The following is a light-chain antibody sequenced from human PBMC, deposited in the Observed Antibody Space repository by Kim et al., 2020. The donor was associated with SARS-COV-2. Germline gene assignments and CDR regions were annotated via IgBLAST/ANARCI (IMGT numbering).Light chain of an antibody. CDR2: DVS. CDR3: CSYAGSYTFAV. V-gene: IGLV2-11*01. Sequence: QSVTISCTGTSSDVGGYNYVSWYQQHPGKAPKLMIYDVSKRPSGVPDRFSGSKSGNTASLTISGLQAEDEADYYCCSYAGSYTFAVFGGGTQLTVL. J-gene: IGLJ2*01. CDR1: SSDVGGYNY.